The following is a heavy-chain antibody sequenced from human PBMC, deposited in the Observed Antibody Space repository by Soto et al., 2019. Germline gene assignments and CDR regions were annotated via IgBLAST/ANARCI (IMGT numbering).Heavy chain of an antibody. Sequence: HPGGSLRLSCAASGFTFSSYGMHWVRQAPGKGLEWVAVISYDGSNKYYADSVKGRFTISRDNSKNTLYLQMNSLRAEDTAVYYCAKLFYSSGYYGPHYYYGMDVWGQGTTVTVSS. CDR3: AKLFYSSGYYGPHYYYGMDV. D-gene: IGHD3-22*01. CDR1: GFTFSSYG. CDR2: ISYDGSNK. J-gene: IGHJ6*02. V-gene: IGHV3-30*18.